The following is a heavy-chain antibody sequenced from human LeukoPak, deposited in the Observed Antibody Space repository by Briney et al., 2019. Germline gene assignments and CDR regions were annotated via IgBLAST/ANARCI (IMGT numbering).Heavy chain of an antibody. D-gene: IGHD4-23*01. Sequence: PGGSLRLFCAASGFTFSTYWMSWVRQSPGKGLEWVASIKNDASEKYYGDSVKGRFTISRDNTKNSLFLQMNSLRAEDTAVYYCARDGVYFGGDFWGQGTLVTVSS. J-gene: IGHJ4*02. CDR2: IKNDASEK. CDR1: GFTFSTYW. CDR3: ARDGVYFGGDF. V-gene: IGHV3-7*05.